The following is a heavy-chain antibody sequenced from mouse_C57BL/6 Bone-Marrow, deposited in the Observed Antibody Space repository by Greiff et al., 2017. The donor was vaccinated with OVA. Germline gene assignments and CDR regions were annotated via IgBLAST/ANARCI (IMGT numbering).Heavy chain of an antibody. J-gene: IGHJ1*03. CDR3: ARGYSNYVYWYFDV. CDR2: ISSGGSYT. Sequence: EVKLMESGGDLVKPGGSLKLSCAASGFTFSSYGMSWVRQTPDKRLEWVATISSGGSYTYYPDSVKGRFTISRDNAKNTLYLQMSSLKSEDTAMYYCARGYSNYVYWYFDVWGTGTTVTVSS. CDR1: GFTFSSYG. V-gene: IGHV5-6*01. D-gene: IGHD2-5*01.